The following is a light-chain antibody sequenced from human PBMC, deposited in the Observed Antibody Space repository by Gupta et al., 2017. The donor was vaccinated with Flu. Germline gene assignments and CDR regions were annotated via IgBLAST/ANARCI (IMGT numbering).Light chain of an antibody. CDR3: SSYTNNTTLEA. J-gene: IGLJ1*01. CDR2: EVS. Sequence: ITISCTGTSRDVGTYNKVSWYLQHQGKAPKLMIYEVSNRPSGVSNRFSGSKPGNTASLTISGLQAEDEADYYCSSYTNNTTLEAFGTGTKLTVL. V-gene: IGLV2-14*01. CDR1: SRDVGTYNK.